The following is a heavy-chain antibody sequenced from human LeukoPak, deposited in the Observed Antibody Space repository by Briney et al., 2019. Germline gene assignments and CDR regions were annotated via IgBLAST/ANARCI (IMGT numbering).Heavy chain of an antibody. CDR2: ISYGGST. CDR3: AKRIIEARENGDSNWLDP. Sequence: SETLSLTCTVSGDSITNSYWNWIRQPPGRGLEWIGRISYGGSTNYNPTLKSRVIISRDTSKNQFSLELTSVTAADTAIYYCAKRIIEARENGDSNWLDPWGQGTLVTVSS. J-gene: IGHJ5*01. CDR1: GDSITNSY. V-gene: IGHV4-59*08. D-gene: IGHD4-17*01.